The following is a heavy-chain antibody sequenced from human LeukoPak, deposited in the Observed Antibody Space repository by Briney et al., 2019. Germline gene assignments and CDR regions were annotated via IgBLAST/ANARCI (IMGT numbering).Heavy chain of an antibody. V-gene: IGHV1-69*04. Sequence: GASVKVSCKASGGTFSSYAISWVRQAPGQGLEWMGRIIPILGIANYAQKFQGRVTITADKSTSTAYMELSSLRSEDTAVYYCARDLPLHYYDSSGYFDYWGQGTLVTVSP. D-gene: IGHD3-22*01. CDR3: ARDLPLHYYDSSGYFDY. CDR2: IIPILGIA. CDR1: GGTFSSYA. J-gene: IGHJ4*02.